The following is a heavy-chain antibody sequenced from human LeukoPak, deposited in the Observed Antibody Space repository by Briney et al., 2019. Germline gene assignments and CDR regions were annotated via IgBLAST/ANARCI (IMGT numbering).Heavy chain of an antibody. CDR2: ISYDGSNK. D-gene: IGHD3-16*01. J-gene: IGHJ4*02. Sequence: GGSLRLSCAASGFTFSSYAMHWVRQAPGKGLEWVAVISYDGSNKYYADSVKGRFTISRDNSKNTLYLQMNSLRAEDTAVYYCARDREWGWAPHLFDYWGQGTLVTVSS. CDR1: GFTFSSYA. V-gene: IGHV3-30*04. CDR3: ARDREWGWAPHLFDY.